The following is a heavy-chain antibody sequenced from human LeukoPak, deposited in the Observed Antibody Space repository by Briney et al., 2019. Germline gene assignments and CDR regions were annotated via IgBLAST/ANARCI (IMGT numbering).Heavy chain of an antibody. CDR2: INHSGST. V-gene: IGHV4-34*01. CDR1: GGSFSGYY. D-gene: IGHD3-10*01. CDR3: ARGQVTMVPDY. J-gene: IGHJ4*02. Sequence: PSETLSLTCAVYGGSFSGYYWSWIRQPPGKGLEWIGEINHSGSTNYNPSLKSRVTISVDTSKNQFSLKLSSVTAADTAVYYCARGQVTMVPDYWGQGTLVTVSS.